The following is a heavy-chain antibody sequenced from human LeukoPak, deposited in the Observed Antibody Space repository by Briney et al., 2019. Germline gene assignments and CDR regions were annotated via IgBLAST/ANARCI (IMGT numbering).Heavy chain of an antibody. CDR1: GFTFSSYS. J-gene: IGHJ6*02. CDR2: ISSNSVYI. D-gene: IGHD3-10*01. CDR3: ARDPTVPWFGELFYYYGMDV. Sequence: GGSLRLSCAASGFTFSSYSVNWVRQAPGRGLEWVSSISSNSVYIYYADSVKGRFTISRDNAKNSLYLQMNSLRAEDTAVYYCARDPTVPWFGELFYYYGMDVWGQGTTVTVSS. V-gene: IGHV3-21*04.